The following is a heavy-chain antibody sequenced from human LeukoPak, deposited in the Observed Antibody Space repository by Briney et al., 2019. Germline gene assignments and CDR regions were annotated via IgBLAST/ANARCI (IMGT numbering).Heavy chain of an antibody. J-gene: IGHJ4*02. D-gene: IGHD4-17*01. Sequence: SETLSLTCTVSGGSISCSSYYWGWIRQPPGKGLEWIGSIYYSGSTYYNPSLKSRVTISVDTSKNQFSLKLSSVTAADTAVYYCARHPTYTVTEIDYWGQGTLVTVSS. CDR1: GGSISCSSYY. CDR2: IYYSGST. CDR3: ARHPTYTVTEIDY. V-gene: IGHV4-39*01.